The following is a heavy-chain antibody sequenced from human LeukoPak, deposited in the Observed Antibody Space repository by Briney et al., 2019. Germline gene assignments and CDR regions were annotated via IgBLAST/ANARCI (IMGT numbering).Heavy chain of an antibody. Sequence: SETLSLTCSASSFSFNITYYWGWIRQPPGQGLEWIGSINLGGHTYYNPSLKSRLIMSVDTSRNQFSLRLSSVTATDTAVYYCAKSNGYGLVDIWGQGTMVTVSS. V-gene: IGHV4-38-2*02. D-gene: IGHD3-10*01. CDR2: INLGGHT. CDR3: AKSNGYGLVDI. CDR1: SFSFNITYY. J-gene: IGHJ3*02.